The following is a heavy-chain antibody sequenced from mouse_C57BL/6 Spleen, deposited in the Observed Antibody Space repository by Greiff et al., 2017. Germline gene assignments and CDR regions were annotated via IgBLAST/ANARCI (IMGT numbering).Heavy chain of an antibody. CDR1: GFTFSSYG. CDR3: ARHGDYYDSSPLDY. V-gene: IGHV5-6*02. CDR2: ISSGGSYT. J-gene: IGHJ2*01. D-gene: IGHD1-1*01. Sequence: EVKLVESGGDLVKPGGSLKLSCAASGFTFSSYGMSWVRQPPDKRLEWVATISSGGSYTYYPDSVKGRFTISRDNAKNPLYLQMSSRKSEDTAMYYCARHGDYYDSSPLDYWGQGTTLTVAS.